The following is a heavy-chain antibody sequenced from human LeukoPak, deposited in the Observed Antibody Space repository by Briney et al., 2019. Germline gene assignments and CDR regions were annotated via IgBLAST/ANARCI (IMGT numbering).Heavy chain of an antibody. CDR2: INGDGIST. J-gene: IGHJ4*02. CDR3: ARVVDTHFDY. Sequence: GGSLRLSCAASGFTFSSYWMHWVRQAPGKGLVWVSRINGDGISTTYADSVKGRFTISRDNAKNTLYLQMNSLRAEDTAVYYCARVVDTHFDYWGQGTLVTVSS. D-gene: IGHD5-18*01. CDR1: GFTFSSYW. V-gene: IGHV3-74*01.